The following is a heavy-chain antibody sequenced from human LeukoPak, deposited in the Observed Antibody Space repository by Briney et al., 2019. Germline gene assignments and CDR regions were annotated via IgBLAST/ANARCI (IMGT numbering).Heavy chain of an antibody. CDR3: ARVFRAAAGYFYFNL. Sequence: ASVKVSCKASGYTFTSYDVNWVRQAAGQGLEWKEWMNPNSGATGFAQNFQDRITMTRDSSTSTAYLELSNLRLGDTAVYYCARVFRAAAGYFYFNLWGRGTLVAVSS. D-gene: IGHD6-13*01. CDR2: MNPNSGAT. V-gene: IGHV1-8*01. CDR1: GYTFTSYD. J-gene: IGHJ2*01.